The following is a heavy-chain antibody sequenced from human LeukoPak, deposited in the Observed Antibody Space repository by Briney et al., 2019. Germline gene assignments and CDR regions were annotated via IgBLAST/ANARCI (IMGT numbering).Heavy chain of an antibody. V-gene: IGHV4-39*01. Sequence: PSETLSLTCTGSGGSLSNSGYYWGWLRQPQGQGLEWIGNIYYSGSTYYNPSLKSRVTISVETSKNPFSLKLSSVTAADTAVYQCVGEYCSGGSCFFDYWGQGTLVTVSS. J-gene: IGHJ4*02. CDR1: GGSLSNSGYY. CDR2: IYYSGST. D-gene: IGHD2-15*01. CDR3: VGEYCSGGSCFFDY.